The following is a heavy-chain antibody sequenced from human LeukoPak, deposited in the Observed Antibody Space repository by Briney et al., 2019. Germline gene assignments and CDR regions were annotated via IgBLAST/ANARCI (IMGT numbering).Heavy chain of an antibody. CDR3: ARRNSDPDAYSSSWFQRGYYYYYMDV. V-gene: IGHV4-39*01. Sequence: RASETLSLTCTVSGGSISSSSFYWGWIRQPPGKGLEWIGSIYYGGTTYYNASLKSRVTISVDTSKNQFSLKLSSVTAADTAVYYCARRNSDPDAYSSSWFQRGYYYYYMDVWGKGTTVTISS. CDR1: GGSISSSSFY. CDR2: IYYGGTT. D-gene: IGHD6-13*01. J-gene: IGHJ6*03.